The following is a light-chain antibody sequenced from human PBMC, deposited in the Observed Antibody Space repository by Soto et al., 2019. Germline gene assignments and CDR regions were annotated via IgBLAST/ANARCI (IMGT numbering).Light chain of an antibody. CDR1: QSVSGW. J-gene: IGKJ1*01. CDR3: QQYNSFRWT. V-gene: IGKV1-5*01. Sequence: DIEMTQSPSTLSASIGDGVTITCRASQSVSGWVAWYQQTPGKAPKLLISDASKLETGVSSRFRGHVSGTEFTLSISSLPPGDSATYCCQQYNSFRWTCGLVTKVDIK. CDR2: DAS.